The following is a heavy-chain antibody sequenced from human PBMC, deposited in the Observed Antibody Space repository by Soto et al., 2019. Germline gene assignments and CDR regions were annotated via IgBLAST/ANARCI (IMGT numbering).Heavy chain of an antibody. Sequence: SETLSLTCAVSGVSISSHDWWTWVRQPPGKGLEWIGESHQSGNTNYNSSLESRVTISVDKSKNQFSLKLSSVTVADTAVYYCARSSIEPRVFMYPFDSWGQGTLVTVSS. CDR2: SHQSGNT. J-gene: IGHJ4*02. CDR1: GVSISSHDW. D-gene: IGHD6-6*01. V-gene: IGHV4-4*02. CDR3: ARSSIEPRVFMYPFDS.